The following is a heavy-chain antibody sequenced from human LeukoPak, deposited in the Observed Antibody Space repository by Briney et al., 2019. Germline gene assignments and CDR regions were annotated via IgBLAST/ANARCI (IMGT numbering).Heavy chain of an antibody. D-gene: IGHD5-18*01. CDR3: ARLREYSYGYVDY. J-gene: IGHJ4*02. Sequence: GSLRLSCAASGFTFSSYGMHWIRQPPGKGLEWIGSTYYSGSTNYNPSLKSRVTISIDTSKNQFSLKLNSVTAADTAVFYCARLREYSYGYVDYWGQGTLVIVSS. CDR1: GFTFSSYG. CDR2: TYYSGST. V-gene: IGHV4-39*01.